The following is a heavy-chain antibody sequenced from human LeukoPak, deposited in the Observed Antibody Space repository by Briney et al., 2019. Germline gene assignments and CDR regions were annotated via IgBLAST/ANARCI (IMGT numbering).Heavy chain of an antibody. D-gene: IGHD6-19*01. J-gene: IGHJ5*02. CDR3: ARKYSSGFEWFDP. CDR2: IYYSGST. CDR1: GGSISSSSYY. Sequence: SETLSLTCTVSGGSISSSSYYWGWIRQPPGKVLEWIGSIYYSGSTYYNPSLKSRVTISVDTSKNQFSLKLSSVTAADTAVYYCARKYSSGFEWFDPWGQGTLVTVSS. V-gene: IGHV4-39*01.